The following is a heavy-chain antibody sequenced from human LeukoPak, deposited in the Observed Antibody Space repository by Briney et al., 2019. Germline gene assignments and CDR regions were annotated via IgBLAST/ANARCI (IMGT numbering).Heavy chain of an antibody. J-gene: IGHJ4*02. CDR2: IYPGDSDT. Sequence: GESLKISCKGSGYSFTSYWIGWVRQTPGKGLEWMGIIYPGDSDTRYSPSFQGQVTISADKSISTAYLQWSSLKASDTAMYYCARRGYCSGGSCYAGDYWGQGTLVTVSS. CDR1: GYSFTSYW. V-gene: IGHV5-51*01. D-gene: IGHD2-15*01. CDR3: ARRGYCSGGSCYAGDY.